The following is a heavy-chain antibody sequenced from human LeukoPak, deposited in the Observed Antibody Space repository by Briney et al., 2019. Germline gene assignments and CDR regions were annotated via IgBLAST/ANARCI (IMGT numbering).Heavy chain of an antibody. D-gene: IGHD2-2*02. V-gene: IGHV3-7*01. J-gene: IGHJ5*02. Sequence: GGSLRLSCAASGFTFSSYWMSWVRQAPGKGLEWVANIKQDGSEKYYVDSVKGRFTISRDNAKNSLYLQMNSLRAEDTAVYYCARVRGYCSSTSCYRIDPWGQGTLVTVSS. CDR1: GFTFSSYW. CDR2: IKQDGSEK. CDR3: ARVRGYCSSTSCYRIDP.